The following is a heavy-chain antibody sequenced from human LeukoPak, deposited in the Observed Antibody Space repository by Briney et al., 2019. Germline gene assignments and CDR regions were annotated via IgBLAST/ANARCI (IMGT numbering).Heavy chain of an antibody. CDR1: GGSISSSSYY. CDR3: ARPRIAVAGSFDY. D-gene: IGHD6-19*01. CDR2: IYYSGST. V-gene: IGHV4-39*01. J-gene: IGHJ4*02. Sequence: PSETLSLTCTVSGGSISSSSYYWGWIRQPPGKGLEWIGSIYYSGSTYYNPSLKSRVTISVDTSKNQFSLKLSSVTAADTAVYYCARPRIAVAGSFDYWGQGTLVTVSS.